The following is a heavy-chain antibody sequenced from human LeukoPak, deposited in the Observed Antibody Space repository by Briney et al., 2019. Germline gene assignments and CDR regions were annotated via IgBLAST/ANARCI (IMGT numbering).Heavy chain of an antibody. CDR3: ARMYSSGQNWFDP. CDR2: IIPIFGTA. Sequence: SVKVSCKASGGTFSSYAINWVRQAPGQGLEWMGGIIPIFGTANYAQKFQGRVTITADESTSTAYMELSSLRSEDTAVYYCARMYSSGQNWFDPWGQGTLVTVSS. J-gene: IGHJ5*02. CDR1: GGTFSSYA. V-gene: IGHV1-69*13. D-gene: IGHD6-19*01.